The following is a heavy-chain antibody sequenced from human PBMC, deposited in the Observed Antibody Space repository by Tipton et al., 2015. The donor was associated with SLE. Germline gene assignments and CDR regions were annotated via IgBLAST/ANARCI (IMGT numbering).Heavy chain of an antibody. Sequence: GSLRLSCAASGFTFSSYGMHWVRQAPGKGLEWVSSISSSSSYIYYADSVKGRFTISRDNAKNSLYLQMNSLRAEDTAVYYCARALAAGKDCWGQGTLVTVSS. D-gene: IGHD6-13*01. J-gene: IGHJ4*02. V-gene: IGHV3-21*01. CDR3: ARALAAGKDC. CDR1: GFTFSSYG. CDR2: ISSSSSYI.